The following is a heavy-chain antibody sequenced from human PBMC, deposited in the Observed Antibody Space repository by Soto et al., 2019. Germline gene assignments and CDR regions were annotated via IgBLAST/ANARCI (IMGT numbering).Heavy chain of an antibody. V-gene: IGHV4-34*01. J-gene: IGHJ1*01. CDR3: ARGIRAIQH. CDR2: INHSGST. Sequence: SETLSLTCAVYGGSFSGYYWSWIRQPPGKGLEWIGEINHSGSTNYNPSLKSRVTISVDTSKNQFSLKLSSVTAADTAVYYCARGIRAIQHWGPGTLVTVSS. CDR1: GGSFSGYY.